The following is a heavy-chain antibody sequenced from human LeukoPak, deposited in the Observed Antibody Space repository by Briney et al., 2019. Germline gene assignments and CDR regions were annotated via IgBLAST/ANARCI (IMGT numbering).Heavy chain of an antibody. V-gene: IGHV3-15*01. CDR2: IKTITDDGTT. CDR3: TTPAFLDISRFGLYV. D-gene: IGHD3/OR15-3a*01. J-gene: IGHJ6*02. Sequence: GGSLRLSCAASGFTFSSYSMNWVRQAPGKGLEWVGRIKTITDDGTTDYAARVTGRFTISRDDSKNMLFLQMNTLKTEDTAVYYCTTPAFLDISRFGLYVWGQGNAVPVSS. CDR1: GFTFSSYS.